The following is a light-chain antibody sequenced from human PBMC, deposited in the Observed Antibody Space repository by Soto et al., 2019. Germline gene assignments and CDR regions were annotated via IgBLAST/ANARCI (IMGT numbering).Light chain of an antibody. CDR3: QQYKSYPWT. Sequence: DIQLTQSPSTLSASVGDTVTISCRASESLIGWLAWYQQRPGSAPKLLIYDASSLEGGVPSRFTGDGSGTEFSLTIASLQPDDFGTYYCQQYKSYPWTFGQGTKGDIK. V-gene: IGKV1-5*01. CDR2: DAS. CDR1: ESLIGW. J-gene: IGKJ1*01.